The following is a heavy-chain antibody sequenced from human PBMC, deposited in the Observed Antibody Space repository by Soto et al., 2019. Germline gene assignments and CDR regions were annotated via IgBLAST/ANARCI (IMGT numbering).Heavy chain of an antibody. CDR3: ARSRVTPRELAY. D-gene: IGHD4-17*01. CDR1: GYTFTGYY. Sequence: ASVKVSCKASGYTFTGYYMHWVRQAPGQGLEWMGWINPNSGGTNYAQKFQGWVTMTRDTSISTAYMELSRLRSDDTAVYYCARSRVTPRELAYWAQGSLVPVSS. J-gene: IGHJ4*02. V-gene: IGHV1-2*04. CDR2: INPNSGGT.